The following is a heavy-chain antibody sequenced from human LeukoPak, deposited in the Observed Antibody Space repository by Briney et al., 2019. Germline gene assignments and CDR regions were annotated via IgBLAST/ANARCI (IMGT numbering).Heavy chain of an antibody. Sequence: GGSLRLSCAASGFPFSSYGMHWVRQAPGKGLEWVAVMSYDGSKKYEVDSVRGRFTISRDNSKNTLYLQMNSLRAEDTAVYYCAKGELPSHHYGSGNYYNVNFWGQGTLVTVSS. D-gene: IGHD3-10*01. CDR3: AKGELPSHHYGSGNYYNVNF. V-gene: IGHV3-30*18. J-gene: IGHJ4*02. CDR1: GFPFSSYG. CDR2: MSYDGSKK.